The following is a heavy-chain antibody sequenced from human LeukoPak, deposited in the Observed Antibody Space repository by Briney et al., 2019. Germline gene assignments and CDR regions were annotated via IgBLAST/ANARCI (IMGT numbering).Heavy chain of an antibody. CDR2: ISAYNGNT. CDR3: ARVLHGYCSGGSCYPGWYYFGY. J-gene: IGHJ4*02. V-gene: IGHV1-18*01. D-gene: IGHD2-15*01. CDR1: GYTFTSYG. Sequence: GASVKVSCKASGYTFTSYGISWVRQAPGQGLEWMGWISAYNGNTNYAQKLQGRVTMTTDTSTSTAYMELRSLRSDDTAVYYCARVLHGYCSGGSCYPGWYYFGYWGQGTLVTVSS.